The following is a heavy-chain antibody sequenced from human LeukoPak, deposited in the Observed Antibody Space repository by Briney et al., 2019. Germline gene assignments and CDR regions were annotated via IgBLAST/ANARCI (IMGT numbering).Heavy chain of an antibody. Sequence: GGSLRLSCTASGFIFNDFWMSWVRQAPGEGLVWVSRINSDGSSTSYADSVKGRFTISRDNAKNTLYLQMNSLRAEDTAVYYCAVDIVATYAFDIWGQGTMVTVSS. J-gene: IGHJ3*02. CDR1: GFIFNDFW. D-gene: IGHD5-12*01. CDR2: INSDGSST. CDR3: AVDIVATYAFDI. V-gene: IGHV3-74*01.